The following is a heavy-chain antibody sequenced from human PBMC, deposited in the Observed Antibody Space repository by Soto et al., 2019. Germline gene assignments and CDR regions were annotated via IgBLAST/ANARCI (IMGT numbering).Heavy chain of an antibody. CDR3: AREMFTDYGANWYFDL. CDR2: IYYRGST. D-gene: IGHD4-17*01. J-gene: IGHJ2*01. CDR1: GGSISSYY. V-gene: IGHV4-59*01. Sequence: QVQLQESGPGLVKPSETLSLTCTVSGGSISSYYWRWIRQPPGKGLEWIGYIYYRGSTNYNPSLTSRGTISVGTSKTQFALKLSSVTAADTAVYYCAREMFTDYGANWYFDLWGRGTLVTVSS.